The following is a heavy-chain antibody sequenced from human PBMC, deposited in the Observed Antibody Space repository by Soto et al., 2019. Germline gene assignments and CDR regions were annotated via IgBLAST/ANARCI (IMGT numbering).Heavy chain of an antibody. J-gene: IGHJ6*02. CDR3: ARDSEYSSSSGFWWWYYYGMDV. CDR2: IWYDGSNK. CDR1: GFTFSSYG. V-gene: IGHV3-33*01. D-gene: IGHD6-6*01. Sequence: GGSLRLSCAASGFTFSSYGMHWVRQAPGKGLEWVAVIWYDGSNKYYADSVKGRFTISRDNSKNTLYLQMNSLRAEDTAVYYCARDSEYSSSSGFWWWYYYGMDVWGQGTTVTVSS.